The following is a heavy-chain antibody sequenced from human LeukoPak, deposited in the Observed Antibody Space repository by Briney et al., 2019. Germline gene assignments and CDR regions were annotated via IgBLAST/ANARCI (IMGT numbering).Heavy chain of an antibody. Sequence: GGSLRLSCAASGFTFSSYGMHWVRQAPGKGLEWVAVIWYDGSNKYYADSVKGRFTISRDNSKNTLYLQMNSLRAEDTAVYYCARAFWSGYFDYWGQGTLVTVPS. J-gene: IGHJ4*02. CDR1: GFTFSSYG. CDR2: IWYDGSNK. V-gene: IGHV3-33*01. D-gene: IGHD3-3*01. CDR3: ARAFWSGYFDY.